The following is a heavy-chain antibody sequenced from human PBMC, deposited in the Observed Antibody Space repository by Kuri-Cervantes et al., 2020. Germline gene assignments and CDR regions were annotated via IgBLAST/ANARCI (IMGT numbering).Heavy chain of an antibody. CDR3: ARDDPNLNVDTATNDY. CDR1: GYTFTYRY. J-gene: IGHJ4*02. CDR2: ITPFNGNT. V-gene: IGHV1-45*02. D-gene: IGHD5-18*01. Sequence: SVKVSCKASGYTFTYRYLHWVRQAPGQALEWMGWITPFNGNTNYAQKFQDRVTITRDRSMSTAYMELRSLRSDDTAVYYCARDDPNLNVDTATNDYWGQGTLVTVSS.